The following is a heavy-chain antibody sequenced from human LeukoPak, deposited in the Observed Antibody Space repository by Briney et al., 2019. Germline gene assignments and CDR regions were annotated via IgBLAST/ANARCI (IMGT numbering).Heavy chain of an antibody. V-gene: IGHV1-2*06. J-gene: IGHJ5*02. CDR1: GYTFTGYY. CDR3: ARDQGPYYYDSSGSGFDP. Sequence: ASVKVSCKASGYTFTGYYMHWVRQAPGQGLEWMGRINPNSGGTNYAQKLQGRVTMTTDTSTSTAYMELRSLRSDDTAVYYCARDQGPYYYDSSGSGFDPWGQGTLVTVSS. CDR2: INPNSGGT. D-gene: IGHD3-22*01.